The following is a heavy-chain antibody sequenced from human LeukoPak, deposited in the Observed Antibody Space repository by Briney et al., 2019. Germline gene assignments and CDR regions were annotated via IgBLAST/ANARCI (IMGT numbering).Heavy chain of an antibody. CDR2: IFHTGST. J-gene: IGHJ5*02. Sequence: SETLSLTCSVSGGSISSYYWSWIRQPPGKGLEWIGSIFHTGSTYFNLSLKSRVTISVDTSKNQFSLRLSSVTAADTAVYYCARAWGSGWFDPWGQGTLVTVSS. D-gene: IGHD3-16*01. V-gene: IGHV4-59*04. CDR1: GGSISSYY. CDR3: ARAWGSGWFDP.